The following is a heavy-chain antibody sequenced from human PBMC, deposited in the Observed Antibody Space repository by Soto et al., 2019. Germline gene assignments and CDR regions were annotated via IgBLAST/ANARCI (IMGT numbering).Heavy chain of an antibody. D-gene: IGHD3-22*01. Sequence: GGSLRLSCAASGFTFSSYGMHWVRQAPGKGLEWVAVIWYDGSNKYYADSVKGRFTISRDNSKNTLYLQMNSLRAEDTAVYYCARSPRGYPPAVYYFDYWAREPWSPSPQ. J-gene: IGHJ4*02. V-gene: IGHV3-33*01. CDR3: ARSPRGYPPAVYYFDY. CDR1: GFTFSSYG. CDR2: IWYDGSNK.